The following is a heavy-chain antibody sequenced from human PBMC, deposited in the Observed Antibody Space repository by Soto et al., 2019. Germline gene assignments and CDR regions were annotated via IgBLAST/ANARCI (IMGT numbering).Heavy chain of an antibody. J-gene: IGHJ4*02. CDR2: IFYGGGSGLA. CDR3: ARRGGGDSLFDS. V-gene: IGHV4-39*01. CDR1: GGSFSSSNYY. Sequence: KTSETLSLTCTVSGGSFSSSNYYWGWIRQSPGKGLEWIGNIFYGGGSGLAYYSPSLKSRVTISVDTSKNQFSLNMRSLTAADTAVYFCARRGGGDSLFDSWGQGKLVTVSS. D-gene: IGHD4-17*01.